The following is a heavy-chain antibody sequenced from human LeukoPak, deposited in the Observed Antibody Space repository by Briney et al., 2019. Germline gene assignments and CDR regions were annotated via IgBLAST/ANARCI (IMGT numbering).Heavy chain of an antibody. CDR3: SKRVTTSYNWFDP. D-gene: IGHD4-11*01. Sequence: GGSLRLSCAASGFTFSSYAMSCVRRARGGGLEWVSIIGGSGDTTYYADSVKGRFTISRDNSKNTLYLQMNSLRAEDTAVYYCSKRVTTSYNWFDPWGQGTLVTVSS. J-gene: IGHJ5*02. CDR2: IGGSGDTT. V-gene: IGHV3-23*01. CDR1: GFTFSSYA.